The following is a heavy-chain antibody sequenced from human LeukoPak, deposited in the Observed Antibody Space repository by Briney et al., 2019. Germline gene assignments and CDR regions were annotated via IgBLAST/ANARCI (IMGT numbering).Heavy chain of an antibody. V-gene: IGHV3-66*03. CDR1: GFTVSSSY. J-gene: IGHJ4*02. CDR2: LYSCGST. D-gene: IGHD5-24*01. CDR3: PREKERHFDS. Sequence: PGGSLTLPCTVSGFTVSSSYKTWVRQAPGKGLERVSVLYSCGSTYYADSVKGRFTNSRDNSKNTLYLQMNDLRAEDTAVYYFPREKERHFDSWGQGTLVTVSS.